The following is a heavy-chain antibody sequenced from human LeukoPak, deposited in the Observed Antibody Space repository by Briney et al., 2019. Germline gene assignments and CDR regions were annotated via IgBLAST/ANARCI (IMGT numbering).Heavy chain of an antibody. CDR3: ATIKLGDIFGYFDF. Sequence: SETLSLTCTVSGGSISSHYWGWIRQSPGKGLEWIGYLYGSGSTKGNPSLKSRLTLSADTSKNQFSLRLSSMTAADTAAYYRATIKLGDIFGYFDFWGQGILVAVSS. D-gene: IGHD3-3*02. CDR2: LYGSGST. J-gene: IGHJ4*02. V-gene: IGHV4-59*11. CDR1: GGSISSHY.